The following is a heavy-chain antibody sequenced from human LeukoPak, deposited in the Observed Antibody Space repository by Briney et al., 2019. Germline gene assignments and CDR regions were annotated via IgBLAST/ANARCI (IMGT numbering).Heavy chain of an antibody. Sequence: SQTLSLTCAVSGGSISSGGYSWSWIRPPPGKGLEWIGYIYHSGSTYYNPSLKSRVTISVDRSKNQFSLKLSSVTAADTAVYYCARYSGYVGFDYWGQGTLVTVSS. CDR3: ARYSGYVGFDY. V-gene: IGHV4-30-2*01. D-gene: IGHD5-12*01. CDR1: GGSISSGGYS. J-gene: IGHJ4*02. CDR2: IYHSGST.